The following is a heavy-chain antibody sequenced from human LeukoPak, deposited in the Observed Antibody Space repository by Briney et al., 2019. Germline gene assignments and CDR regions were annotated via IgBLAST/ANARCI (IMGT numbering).Heavy chain of an antibody. J-gene: IGHJ5*02. CDR2: IYYSGST. CDR3: ARGGSDVVVPAAISWFDP. V-gene: IGHV4-39*07. CDR1: GGSISSSSYY. D-gene: IGHD2-2*02. Sequence: PSETLSPTCTVSGGSISSSSYYWGWIRQPPGKGLEWIGSIYYSGSTYYNPSLKSRVTISVDTSKNQFSLKLSSVTAADTAVYYCARGGSDVVVPAAISWFDPWGQGTLVTVSS.